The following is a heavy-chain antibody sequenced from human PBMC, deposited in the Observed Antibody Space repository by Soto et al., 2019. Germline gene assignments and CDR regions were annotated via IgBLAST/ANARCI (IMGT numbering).Heavy chain of an antibody. CDR1: RGTFSTYG. Sequence: RASVKVSCKASRGTFSTYGFSWVRQAPGQGLEWMGAIIPLFGTPDYSEKFRGKVTISADESTSTVYLELTSLRLDDTAMYYCARELALEPKGFDCWGQGTLVTVSS. J-gene: IGHJ4*02. CDR2: IIPLFGTP. V-gene: IGHV1-69*13. D-gene: IGHD1-1*01. CDR3: ARELALEPKGFDC.